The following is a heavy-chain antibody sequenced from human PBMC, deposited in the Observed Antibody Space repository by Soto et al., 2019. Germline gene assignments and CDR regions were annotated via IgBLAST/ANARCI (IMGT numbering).Heavy chain of an antibody. CDR3: VRRKASSTTSLSFRAGFDY. D-gene: IGHD2-2*01. CDR1: GYSFTNYW. V-gene: IGHV5-51*03. J-gene: IGHJ4*02. CDR2: IYPGDSDT. Sequence: PGESLKISCKGSGYSFTNYWIGWVRQMPGKGLEWMGLIYPGDSDTRYSPSFEGQVTISADKSISTAYLQWSGLKASDTAMYYCVRRKASSTTSLSFRAGFDYWGQGTLVTVSS.